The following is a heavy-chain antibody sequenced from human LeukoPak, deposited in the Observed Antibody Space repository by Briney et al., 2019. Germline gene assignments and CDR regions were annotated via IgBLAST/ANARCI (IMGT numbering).Heavy chain of an antibody. V-gene: IGHV3-23*01. J-gene: IGHJ4*02. Sequence: GGSLRLSCAASGFTFSSYAMSWVRQAPGKGLEWVSAISGSGGSTYYADSVKGRFTISRDNSKNTLYLQMNSLRAEDTAVYYCAGRGYSYGYKAPIFDYWGQGTLVTVSS. CDR3: AGRGYSYGYKAPIFDY. CDR2: ISGSGGST. CDR1: GFTFSSYA. D-gene: IGHD5-18*01.